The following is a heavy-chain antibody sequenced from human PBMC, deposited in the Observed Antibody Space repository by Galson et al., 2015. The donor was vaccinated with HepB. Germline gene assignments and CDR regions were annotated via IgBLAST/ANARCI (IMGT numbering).Heavy chain of an antibody. V-gene: IGHV3-23*01. CDR1: GFTFSSYA. CDR2: ISGSGGST. D-gene: IGHD6-13*01. Sequence: SLRLSCAASGFTFSSYAMSWVRQAPGKGLEWVSAISGSGGSTYYADSVKGRFTISRDNSKNTLYLQMNSLRAEDTAVYYCANLYSSSWRHWLSDDYMDVWGKGTTVTVSS. CDR3: ANLYSSSWRHWLSDDYMDV. J-gene: IGHJ6*03.